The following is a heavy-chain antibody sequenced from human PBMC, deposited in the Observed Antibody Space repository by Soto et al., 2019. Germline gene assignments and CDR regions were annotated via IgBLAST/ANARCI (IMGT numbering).Heavy chain of an antibody. CDR1: GGTFSSYA. D-gene: IGHD3-3*01. Sequence: SVKVSCKASGGTFSSYAISWVRQAPGQGLEWMGGIIPIFGTANYAQKFQGRVTITADESTSTAYMELSSLRSEDTAVYYCASKNVTIFGVVIIPDPYYYCGMDVWGQGTTVTVSS. V-gene: IGHV1-69*13. CDR3: ASKNVTIFGVVIIPDPYYYCGMDV. J-gene: IGHJ6*02. CDR2: IIPIFGTA.